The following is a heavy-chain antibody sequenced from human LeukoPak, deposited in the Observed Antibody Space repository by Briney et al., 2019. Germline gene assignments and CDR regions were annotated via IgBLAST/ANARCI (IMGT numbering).Heavy chain of an antibody. CDR3: ANLYSITMIVVVPDAFDI. CDR1: GFTFSSYS. D-gene: IGHD3-22*01. V-gene: IGHV3-48*01. CDR2: ISSSSSTI. Sequence: PGGSLRLSRAASGFTFSSYSMNWARQAPGKGLEWVSYISSSSSTIYYADSVKGRFTISRDNAKNSLYLQMNSLRAEDTAVYYCANLYSITMIVVVPDAFDIWGQGTMVTVSS. J-gene: IGHJ3*02.